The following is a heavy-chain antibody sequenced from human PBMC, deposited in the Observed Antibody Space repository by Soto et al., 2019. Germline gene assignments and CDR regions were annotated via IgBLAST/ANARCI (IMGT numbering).Heavy chain of an antibody. Sequence: PSATLSLTCTVSGGSISSYYWSWIRQPPGKGLEWIGYIYYSGSTYYNPSLKSRVTISVDTSKNQFSLKLSSVTAADTAVYYCARDLRDSSGYPLYYFDYWGQETLVTVSS. J-gene: IGHJ4*02. CDR3: ARDLRDSSGYPLYYFDY. D-gene: IGHD3-22*01. V-gene: IGHV4-59*12. CDR2: IYYSGST. CDR1: GGSISSYY.